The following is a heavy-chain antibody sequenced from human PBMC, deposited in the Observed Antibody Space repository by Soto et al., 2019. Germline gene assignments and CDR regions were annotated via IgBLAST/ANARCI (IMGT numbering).Heavy chain of an antibody. V-gene: IGHV4-31*03. D-gene: IGHD4-17*01. CDR1: GGSISSGGYY. J-gene: IGHJ4*02. CDR2: IYYSGST. CDR3: ARTRSAYGDYTP. Sequence: SETLSLTCTVSGGSISSGGYYWSWIRQHPGKGLEWIGYIYYSGSTYYNPSLKSRVTISVDTSKNQFSLKLSSVTAADTAVYYCARTRSAYGDYTPWGQGTLVTVSS.